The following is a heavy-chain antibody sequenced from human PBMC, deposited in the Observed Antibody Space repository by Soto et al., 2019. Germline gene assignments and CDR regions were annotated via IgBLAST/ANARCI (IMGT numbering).Heavy chain of an antibody. Sequence: GGSLRLSCAASGFTFSSYWMSWVRQAPGKGLEWVANIKQDGSEKYYVDSVKGRFTISRDNAKNSLYLQMNSLRAEDTAVYYCAREEGENYYDSSGCLGYWGQGTLVTVSS. D-gene: IGHD3-22*01. CDR3: AREEGENYYDSSGCLGY. V-gene: IGHV3-7*01. CDR1: GFTFSSYW. CDR2: IKQDGSEK. J-gene: IGHJ4*02.